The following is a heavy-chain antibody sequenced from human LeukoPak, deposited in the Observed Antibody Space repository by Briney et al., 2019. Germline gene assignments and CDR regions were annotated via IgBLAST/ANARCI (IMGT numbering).Heavy chain of an antibody. J-gene: IGHJ4*02. CDR1: GFTISTYG. Sequence: GGPLRLSCAASGFTISTYGMSWVRQATGKGLEWVSSISGGTTYYADSVKGRFTISRDNSKNTVSLQMNSLRAEDTAVYYCAKSVYHSGNYWGQGTLVTVSS. D-gene: IGHD3-10*01. CDR3: AKSVYHSGNY. CDR2: ISGGTT. V-gene: IGHV3-23*01.